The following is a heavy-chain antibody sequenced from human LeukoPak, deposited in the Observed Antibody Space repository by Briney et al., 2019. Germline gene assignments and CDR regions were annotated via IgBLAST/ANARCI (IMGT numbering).Heavy chain of an antibody. CDR2: ISAYNGNT. CDR1: GYTFTSYG. CDR3: ARDQAATNTQVRFCLD. Sequence: ASVKVSCKASGYTFTSYGISWARQAPGQGLEWMGWISAYNGNTNFAQKLQGRVTMTTDTSTSTAYMDLRSLRSDDTAVYYCARDQAATNTQVRFCLDWGQGTLVTVSS. D-gene: IGHD3-9*01. J-gene: IGHJ4*02. V-gene: IGHV1-18*01.